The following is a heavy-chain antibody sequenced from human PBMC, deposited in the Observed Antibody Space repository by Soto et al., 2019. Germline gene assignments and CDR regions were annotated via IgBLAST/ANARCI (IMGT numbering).Heavy chain of an antibody. CDR3: ARDRGPYYDFWSGYYFYYYYGMDV. Sequence: ASVKVSCKASGYTFTSYAMHWVRQAPGQRLEWMGWINAGNGNTKYSQKFQGRVTITRDTSASTAYMELSSLRSEDTAVYYCARDRGPYYDFWSGYYFYYYYGMDVWGQGTTVTV. CDR2: INAGNGNT. J-gene: IGHJ6*02. V-gene: IGHV1-3*01. D-gene: IGHD3-3*01. CDR1: GYTFTSYA.